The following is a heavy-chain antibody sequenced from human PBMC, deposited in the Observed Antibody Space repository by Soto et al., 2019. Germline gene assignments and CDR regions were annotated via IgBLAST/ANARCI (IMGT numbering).Heavy chain of an antibody. CDR3: AKSLNTATSFDY. CDR1: GFTFSSYA. J-gene: IGHJ4*02. Sequence: GVSLRLSCAASGFTFSSYAMNWVRQAPGKGPEWVSHISVTGDTYYADSVKGRFTISRDNSKNTLFLQMNSLRAEDTAVYYCAKSLNTATSFDYWGQGTPVTVSS. CDR2: ISVTGDT. V-gene: IGHV3-23*01.